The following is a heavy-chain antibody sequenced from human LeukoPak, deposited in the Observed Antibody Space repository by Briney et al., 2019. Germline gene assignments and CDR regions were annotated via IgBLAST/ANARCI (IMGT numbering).Heavy chain of an antibody. CDR1: GFTFSDYY. D-gene: IGHD3-10*01. CDR3: AREGGYGSGRGWFDP. Sequence: GGSLRLSCAASGFTFSDYYMTWIRQAPGKGLEWGSYISSSSSYTEYADSVKGRYTISRDNAKNSVYLQMNSLRADDTAVYYCAREGGYGSGRGWFDPWGQGTLVTVSS. CDR2: ISSSSSYT. V-gene: IGHV3-11*05. J-gene: IGHJ5*02.